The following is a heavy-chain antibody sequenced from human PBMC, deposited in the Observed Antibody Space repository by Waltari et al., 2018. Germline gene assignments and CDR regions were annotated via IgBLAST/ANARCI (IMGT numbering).Heavy chain of an antibody. Sequence: VESGGGLVQPGGSLRLSCAASGFTFRPYWLSWFRQAPGQGLEWVGKNKTEGSEEYYVGSVKGRFTISRDNAQNSLSLQMSTLRAEDTGRYYCARDWSGSGRGINYWGQGTLVTVSS. CDR3: ARDWSGSGRGINY. CDR1: GFTFRPYW. J-gene: IGHJ4*02. CDR2: NKTEGSEE. D-gene: IGHD3-3*01. V-gene: IGHV3-7*01.